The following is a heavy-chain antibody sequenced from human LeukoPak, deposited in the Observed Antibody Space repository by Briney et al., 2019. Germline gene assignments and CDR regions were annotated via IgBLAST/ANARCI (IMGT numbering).Heavy chain of an antibody. CDR1: GFTFSNAR. V-gene: IGHV3-15*01. Sequence: GGSLRLSCAASGFTFSNARMSWVRQAPGKGLEWVGRIKSKTDSGTTDYAAPVKGRFTISRDDSKNTLYLQMNSLKTEDTAVYYCTTAYYYDSSGYYPYYFDYWGQGTLVTVSS. D-gene: IGHD3-22*01. CDR3: TTAYYYDSSGYYPYYFDY. J-gene: IGHJ4*02. CDR2: IKSKTDSGTT.